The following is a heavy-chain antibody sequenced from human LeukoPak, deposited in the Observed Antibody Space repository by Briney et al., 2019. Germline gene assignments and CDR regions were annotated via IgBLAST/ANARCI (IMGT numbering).Heavy chain of an antibody. D-gene: IGHD3-22*01. CDR2: INHSGST. CDR1: GGSFSGYY. J-gene: IGHJ4*02. V-gene: IGHV4-34*01. CDR3: AGGGYYYDSSGYDY. Sequence: SETLSLTCAVYGGSFSGYYWSWIRQPPGKGLEWIGEINHSGSTNYNPSLKSRVTISVDTSKNQFSLKLSSVTAADTAVYYCAGGGYYYDSSGYDYWGQGTLVTVSS.